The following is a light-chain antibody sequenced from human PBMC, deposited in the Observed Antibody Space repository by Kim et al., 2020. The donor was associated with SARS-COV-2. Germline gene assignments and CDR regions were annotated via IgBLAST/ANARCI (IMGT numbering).Light chain of an antibody. Sequence: ELTQPPSASGTPGQRVTISCSGSSSNIGSNTVNWYQQLPGTAPKLLIYSNNQRPSGVPDRFSGSKSGTSASLAISGLQSEDEADYYRAAWDDSLNGRGVFGGGTQLTVL. CDR1: SSNIGSNT. CDR3: AAWDDSLNGRGV. V-gene: IGLV1-44*01. CDR2: SNN. J-gene: IGLJ2*01.